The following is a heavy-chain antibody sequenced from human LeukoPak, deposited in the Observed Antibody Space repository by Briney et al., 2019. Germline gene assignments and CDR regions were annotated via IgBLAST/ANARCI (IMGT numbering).Heavy chain of an antibody. V-gene: IGHV3-49*04. CDR2: ISSKAYGWTT. CDR3: IRDRYSNNFTVPTNDY. CDR1: GFTFGDYA. J-gene: IGHJ4*02. D-gene: IGHD4-11*01. Sequence: PGGSLRLSCTASGFTFGDYAMTWVRHAPGKGLECVAFISSKAYGWTTEYAAYVKGRFTISRDDSKNIVYLQMNSMKTEDPALYYCIRDRYSNNFTVPTNDYWGQGTLVTVPS.